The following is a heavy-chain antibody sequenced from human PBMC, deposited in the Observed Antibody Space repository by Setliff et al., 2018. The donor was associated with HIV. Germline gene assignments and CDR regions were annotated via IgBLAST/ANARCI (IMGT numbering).Heavy chain of an antibody. CDR2: ISGSAGSK. CDR1: GGSISLHY. J-gene: IGHJ4*02. V-gene: IGHV3-23*01. D-gene: IGHD6-19*01. CDR3: AKDHSSSGWPTFDY. Sequence: ETLSLTCTVSGGSISLHYWSWVRQAPGKGLDWVSAISGSAGSKYYADSVKGRFTISRDNSRDTLYLVMTSLRAEDTAVYYCAKDHSSSGWPTFDYWGQGILVTVSS.